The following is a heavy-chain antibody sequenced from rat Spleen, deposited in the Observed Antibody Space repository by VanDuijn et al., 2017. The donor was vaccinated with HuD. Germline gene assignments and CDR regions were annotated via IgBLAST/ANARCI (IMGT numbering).Heavy chain of an antibody. D-gene: IGHD1-4*01. Sequence: QVHLKESGPGLVQSSQTLSLTCTVSGFSLPSYHVSWVRQPPGKGLEWMGVIRTGGITAYNSPLKSRLIISRDTSKNQVFLKMNSLQTEDTATYYCVREANYPGITFDYWGQGVMVTVSS. CDR3: VREANYPGITFDY. CDR1: GFSLPSYH. J-gene: IGHJ2*01. CDR2: IRTGGIT. V-gene: IGHV2-43*01.